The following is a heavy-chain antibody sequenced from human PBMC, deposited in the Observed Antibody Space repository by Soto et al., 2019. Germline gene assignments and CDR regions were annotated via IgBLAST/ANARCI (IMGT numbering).Heavy chain of an antibody. CDR1: GGTFSSYA. Sequence: GASVKVSCKACGGTFSSYAISWVRQAPGQGLEWMGGIIPIFGTANYAQKFQGRVTITADKSTSTAYMELSSLRSEDTAVYYCARDYYDSSGYYPEPSYYYGMDVWGQGTTVTVSS. D-gene: IGHD3-22*01. CDR2: IIPIFGTA. CDR3: ARDYYDSSGYYPEPSYYYGMDV. V-gene: IGHV1-69*06. J-gene: IGHJ6*02.